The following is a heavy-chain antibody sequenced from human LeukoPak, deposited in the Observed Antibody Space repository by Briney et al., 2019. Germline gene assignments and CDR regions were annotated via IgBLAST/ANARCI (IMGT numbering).Heavy chain of an antibody. CDR1: GFTFSSYE. CDR2: ISSSGSTI. V-gene: IGHV3-48*03. Sequence: PGGSLRLSCAASGFTFSSYEMNWVRQAPGKGLEWVSYISSSGSTIYYADSVKGRFTISRDNAKNSLYLQMNSLTAEDTAVYYCAKPSRPYCSNTSCNDYWGQGTLVTVSS. D-gene: IGHD2-2*01. CDR3: AKPSRPYCSNTSCNDY. J-gene: IGHJ4*02.